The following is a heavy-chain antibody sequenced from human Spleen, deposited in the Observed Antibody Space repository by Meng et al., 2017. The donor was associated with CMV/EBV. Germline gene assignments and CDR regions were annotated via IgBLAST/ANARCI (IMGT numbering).Heavy chain of an antibody. CDR2: INSGGRTI. Sequence: GESLKISCVASGFTFSSYEMNWVRQAPGKGLEWVSYINSGGRTIFYADSVKGRFTISRDNAKKSLYLQMNSLRAEDTAVYYCAKDHVAVTGIGPLFDSWGQGTLVTVSS. D-gene: IGHD6-19*01. CDR1: GFTFSSYE. CDR3: AKDHVAVTGIGPLFDS. V-gene: IGHV3-48*03. J-gene: IGHJ4*02.